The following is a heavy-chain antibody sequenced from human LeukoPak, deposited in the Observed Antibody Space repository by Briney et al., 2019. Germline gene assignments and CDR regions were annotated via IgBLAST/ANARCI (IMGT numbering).Heavy chain of an antibody. V-gene: IGHV1-69*05. J-gene: IGHJ4*02. CDR1: GGTFSSYA. CDR3: ARGACSGGSCRDY. Sequence: GASVKVSCKASGGTFSSYAISWVRQAPGQGLEWMGRIIPIFGTANYAQKFQGGVTITTDESTSTAYMELSSLRSEDTAVYYCARGACSGGSCRDYWGQGTLVTVSS. D-gene: IGHD2-15*01. CDR2: IIPIFGTA.